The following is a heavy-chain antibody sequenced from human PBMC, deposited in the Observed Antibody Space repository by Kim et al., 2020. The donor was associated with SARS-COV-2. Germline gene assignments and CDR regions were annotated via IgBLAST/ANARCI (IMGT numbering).Heavy chain of an antibody. D-gene: IGHD6-13*01. Sequence: AQKFQGRVTITADESTSTAYMELSSLRSEDTAVYYCARAWYSSSWYYFDYWGQGTLVTVSS. J-gene: IGHJ4*02. CDR3: ARAWYSSSWYYFDY. V-gene: IGHV1-69*01.